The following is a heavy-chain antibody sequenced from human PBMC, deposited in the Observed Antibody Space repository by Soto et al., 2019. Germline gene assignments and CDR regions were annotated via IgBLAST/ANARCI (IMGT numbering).Heavy chain of an antibody. J-gene: IGHJ4*02. CDR2: ISGSGDRT. D-gene: IGHD3-22*01. V-gene: IGHV3-23*01. CDR3: VIDDGGYSSTAPH. CDR1: GITISNYP. Sequence: EVQLLESGGGLVQPGGSLRLSCAASGITISNYPMSWVRQAPGKGLDWVSGISGSGDRTYYADSAKGRFTISKDISKNSRSLQLDSLGVEDTAVYICVIDDGGYSSTAPHWGQGTLVTVSS.